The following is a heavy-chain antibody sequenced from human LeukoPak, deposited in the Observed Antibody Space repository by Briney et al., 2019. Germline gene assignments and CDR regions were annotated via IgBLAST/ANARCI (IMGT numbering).Heavy chain of an antibody. CDR2: ISGSGGST. Sequence: GGSLRLSCVASGFTFGSHAMSWVRQAPGKGLEWVSAISGSGGSTYYADSVKGRFTISRDNSKNTLYLQMNSLRAEDTAVYYCAKNDGSGWYPPKSTYFDYWGQGTLVTVSS. V-gene: IGHV3-23*01. CDR1: GFTFGSHA. J-gene: IGHJ4*02. D-gene: IGHD6-19*01. CDR3: AKNDGSGWYPPKSTYFDY.